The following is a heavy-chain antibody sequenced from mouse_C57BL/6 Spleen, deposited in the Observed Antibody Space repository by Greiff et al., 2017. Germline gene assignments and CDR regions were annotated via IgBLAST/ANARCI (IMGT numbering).Heavy chain of an antibody. CDR3: ATSYDYDMDAMDY. D-gene: IGHD2-4*01. J-gene: IGHJ4*01. CDR2: INPNNGGT. CDR1: GYTFTDYY. Sequence: EVQLQQSGPELVKPGASVKISCKASGYTFTDYYMNWVKQSHGKSLEWIGDINPNNGGTSYNQKFKGKATLTVDKSSSTAYMELRSLTSEDSAVYYCATSYDYDMDAMDYWGQGTSVTVSS. V-gene: IGHV1-26*01.